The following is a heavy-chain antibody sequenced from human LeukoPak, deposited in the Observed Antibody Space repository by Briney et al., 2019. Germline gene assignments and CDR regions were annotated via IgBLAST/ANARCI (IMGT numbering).Heavy chain of an antibody. J-gene: IGHJ4*02. V-gene: IGHV3-33*01. CDR2: IWYDGSNK. Sequence: GRSLRLSCAASGFTFSSYGIHWVRQAPGKGLEWVAVIWYDGSNKYYADSVKGRFTISRDNSKNTLCLQMNSLRAEDTAVYYCAREAAVAGKGGFDYWGQGTLVTVSS. CDR1: GFTFSSYG. CDR3: AREAAVAGKGGFDY. D-gene: IGHD6-19*01.